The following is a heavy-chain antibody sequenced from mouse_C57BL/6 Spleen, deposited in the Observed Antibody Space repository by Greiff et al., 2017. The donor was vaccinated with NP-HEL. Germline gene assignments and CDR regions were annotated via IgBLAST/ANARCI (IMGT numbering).Heavy chain of an antibody. Sequence: VQLVESGAELVRPGTSVKVSCKASGYAFTNYLIEWVKQRPGQGLEWIGVINPGSGGTNYNEKFKGKATLTADKSSSTAYMQLSSLTSEDSAVYFCASGYYYGSSYIFAYWGQGTLVTVSA. CDR1: GYAFTNYL. D-gene: IGHD1-1*01. J-gene: IGHJ3*01. CDR2: INPGSGGT. V-gene: IGHV1-54*01. CDR3: ASGYYYGSSYIFAY.